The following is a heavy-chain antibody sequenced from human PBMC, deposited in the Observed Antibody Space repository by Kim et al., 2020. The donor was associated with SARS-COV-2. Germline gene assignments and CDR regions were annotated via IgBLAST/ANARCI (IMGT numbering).Heavy chain of an antibody. CDR2: IYYSGST. CDR1: GGSVSSGSYY. J-gene: IGHJ6*03. CDR3: AREGSNHLYYYYMDV. Sequence: SETLSLTCTVSGGSVSSGSYYWSWIRQPPGKGLEWIGYIYYSGSTNYNPSLKSRVTISVDTSKNQFSLKLSSVTAADTAVYYCAREGSNHLYYYYMDVWGKGTTVTVSS. D-gene: IGHD4-4*01. V-gene: IGHV4-61*01.